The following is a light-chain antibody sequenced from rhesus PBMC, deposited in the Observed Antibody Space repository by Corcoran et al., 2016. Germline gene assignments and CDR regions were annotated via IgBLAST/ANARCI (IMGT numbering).Light chain of an antibody. J-gene: IGKJ4*01. CDR2: YAS. V-gene: IGKV1-66*01. CDR3: QQYNNFPPT. CDR1: QGIYNY. Sequence: DIQMTQSPSSLSASVGDTVTITCRASQGIYNYLSWYQQKPGRAPKPLIYYASSLGTGVPPRFSGSGSGTDDTLTISSLQPEDIATYYCQQYNNFPPTFGGGTKVEIK.